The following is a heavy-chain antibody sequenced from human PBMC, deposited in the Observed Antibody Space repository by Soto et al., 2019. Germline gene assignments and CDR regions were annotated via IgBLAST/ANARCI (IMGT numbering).Heavy chain of an antibody. CDR2: IWNDGSDS. D-gene: IGHD2-15*01. J-gene: IGHJ1*01. CDR1: GFTFSSYV. CDR3: ARDTLGSCKGGPCYRLQH. Sequence: GGSLRLYCAAPGFTFSSYVMHWVRQAPGKGLEWVAAIWNDGSDSYHVDSVKGRFTISRDNSKNTLYLQMNSLRVEDTAVYYCARDTLGSCKGGPCYRLQHWGQGTLVTVSS. V-gene: IGHV3-33*01.